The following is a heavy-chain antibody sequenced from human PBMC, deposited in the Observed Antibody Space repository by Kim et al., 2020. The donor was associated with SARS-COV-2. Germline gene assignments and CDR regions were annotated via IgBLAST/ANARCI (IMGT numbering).Heavy chain of an antibody. CDR1: GGCISSSSYY. V-gene: IGHV4-39*01. CDR2: IYYSGST. J-gene: IGHJ4*02. CDR3: ARHLPSLPYYFDY. Sequence: SETLSLTCTVSGGCISSSSYYWGWIRQPPGKGLEWIGSIYYSGSTYYNPSLKSRVTISVDTSKNQFSLKLSSVTAADTAVYYCARHLPSLPYYFDYWGQGTLVTVSS.